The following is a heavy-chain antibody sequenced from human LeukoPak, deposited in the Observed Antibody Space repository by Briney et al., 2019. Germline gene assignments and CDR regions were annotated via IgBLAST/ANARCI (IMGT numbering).Heavy chain of an antibody. CDR3: TRHPDYDRIFQH. Sequence: GGSLRLSCAASGFTFSSYWMSWVRQASGKGLEWVGRIRSKANSYATACAASVKGRFTISRDDSKNTAYLQMNSLKTEDTAVYYCTRHPDYDRIFQHWGQGTLVTVSS. V-gene: IGHV3-73*01. CDR2: IRSKANSYAT. CDR1: GFTFSSYW. D-gene: IGHD3-22*01. J-gene: IGHJ1*01.